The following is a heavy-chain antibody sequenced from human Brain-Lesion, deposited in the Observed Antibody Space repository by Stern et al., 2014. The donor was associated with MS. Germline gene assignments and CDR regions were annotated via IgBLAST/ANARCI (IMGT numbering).Heavy chain of an antibody. V-gene: IGHV1-69*01. CDR3: ERDGRHTDNYGLDV. J-gene: IGHJ6*02. CDR1: GGTFNVYA. CDR2: IIPVLGIP. D-gene: IGHD3-9*01. Sequence: QVQLVQSGAEVKRPGSSVKVSCQASGGTFNVYAINWLRQAPGQGFEWIGGIIPVLGIPNYAQKFQGRVTITADGSTRTSSMHLNSLRSNDTAVYYCERDGRHTDNYGLDVWGQGTTVVVSS.